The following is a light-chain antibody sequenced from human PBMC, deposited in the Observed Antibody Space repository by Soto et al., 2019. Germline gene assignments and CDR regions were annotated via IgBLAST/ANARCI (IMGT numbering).Light chain of an antibody. J-gene: IGKJ1*01. CDR2: LGS. V-gene: IGKV2-28*01. Sequence: DIVMTQSPLSLPVTPGEPASISCRSGQSLLHSNGYNYLDWYLQKPGQSPQLLIYLGSNRASGVPDRFSASGSGTDFSLNISRVEAADVGVYYCMQALQTPWTFGQGTKVAIK. CDR3: MQALQTPWT. CDR1: QSLLHSNGYNY.